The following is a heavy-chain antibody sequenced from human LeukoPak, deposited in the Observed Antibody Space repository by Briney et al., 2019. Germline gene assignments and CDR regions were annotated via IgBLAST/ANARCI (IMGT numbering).Heavy chain of an antibody. CDR2: IIPIFGTA. CDR1: GGTFSSYA. V-gene: IGHV1-69*13. Sequence: GASVKVSCKATGGTFSSYAISWVRQAPGQGLEWMGGIIPIFGTANYAQKFQGRVTITADESTSTAYMELSSLRSEDTAVYYCARGEDIVVVLAAIKGYAFDIWGQGTMVTVSS. D-gene: IGHD2-2*01. J-gene: IGHJ3*02. CDR3: ARGEDIVVVLAAIKGYAFDI.